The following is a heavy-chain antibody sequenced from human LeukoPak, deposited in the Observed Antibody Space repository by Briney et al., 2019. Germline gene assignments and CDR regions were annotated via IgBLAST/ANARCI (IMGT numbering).Heavy chain of an antibody. D-gene: IGHD2-8*01. J-gene: IGHJ4*02. Sequence: ASVKVSCKASGYTFTSYDINWVRQATGQGLEWMGWMNPNSGNTGYAQKFQGRVTMTRNTSISTAYMELSSLRPEDTAVYYCVPKPPYGNYFDYWGQGTLVTVSS. CDR3: VPKPPYGNYFDY. CDR1: GYTFTSYD. CDR2: MNPNSGNT. V-gene: IGHV1-8*01.